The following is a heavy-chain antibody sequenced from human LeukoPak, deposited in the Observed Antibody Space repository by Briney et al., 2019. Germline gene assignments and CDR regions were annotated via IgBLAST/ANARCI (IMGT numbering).Heavy chain of an antibody. CDR3: ARDRYYYDSSGYYSYFDY. Sequence: ASVKVSCKASGYTFTSYYMHWVRQAPGQGLEWMGIINPSGGSTSYAQKFQGRVTMTRDMSTSTVYMELSSLRSEDTAVYYCARDRYYYDSSGYYSYFDYWGQGTLVTVSS. CDR1: GYTFTSYY. CDR2: INPSGGST. J-gene: IGHJ4*02. V-gene: IGHV1-46*01. D-gene: IGHD3-22*01.